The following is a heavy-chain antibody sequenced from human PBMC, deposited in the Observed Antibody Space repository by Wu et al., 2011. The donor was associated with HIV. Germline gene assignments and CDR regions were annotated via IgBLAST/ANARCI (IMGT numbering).Heavy chain of an antibody. CDR3: AMTRVEPGTTPESYFYMDV. CDR2: LDPEDGET. Sequence: KISCKVSGYTFIDYYMNWVQQAPGKGLVWMGLLDPEDGETKFAERFQDRITISADTSTDTIYMELNSLSSEDTAIYYCAMTRVEPGTTPESYFYMDVWGNGTTVTVSS. D-gene: IGHD2-2*01. CDR1: GYTFIDYY. J-gene: IGHJ6*03. V-gene: IGHV1-69-2*01.